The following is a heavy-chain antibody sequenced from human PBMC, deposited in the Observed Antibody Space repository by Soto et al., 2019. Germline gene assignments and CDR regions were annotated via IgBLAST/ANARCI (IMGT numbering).Heavy chain of an antibody. V-gene: IGHV4-59*01. D-gene: IGHD2-8*02. CDR1: GGSISPYY. CDR2: IYYTGST. Sequence: QVQLQESGPGLVKPSETLSLTCTVSGGSISPYYWSWIRQSPGRGPEWIGYIYYTGSTIYNPSLKSRVTISVDMSKNQLSLKLTSVTAADTAVYYCARVRVLLVGTDYYGMDVWGQGTTVTVSS. CDR3: ARVRVLLVGTDYYGMDV. J-gene: IGHJ6*02.